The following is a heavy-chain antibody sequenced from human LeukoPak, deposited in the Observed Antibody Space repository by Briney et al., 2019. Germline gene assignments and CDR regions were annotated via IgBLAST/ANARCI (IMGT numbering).Heavy chain of an antibody. J-gene: IGHJ2*01. CDR1: GGSISIGGYY. CDR2: IYYSGST. CDR3: ARGPPRALGYFDL. D-gene: IGHD1-1*01. Sequence: SETLSLTCTVSGGSISIGGYYWSWIRQHPGKGLEWIGYIYYSGSTYYNPSLKSRVTISVDTSKNQFSLKLSSVTAADTAVYYCARGPPRALGYFDLWGRGTLVTVSS. V-gene: IGHV4-31*03.